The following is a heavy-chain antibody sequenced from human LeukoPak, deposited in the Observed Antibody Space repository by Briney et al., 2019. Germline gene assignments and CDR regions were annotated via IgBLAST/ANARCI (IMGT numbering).Heavy chain of an antibody. V-gene: IGHV3-7*03. J-gene: IGHJ4*02. CDR2: IGQDGTEK. CDR3: ARDRDGKDY. CDR1: GFAFNTYW. Sequence: GGSLRLSCAASGFAFNTYWMSWVRQAPGKGLEWVANIGQDGTEKHHVDSVRGRFTISRDNAKNSVLLQMNSLRAEDTAVYCCARDRDGKDYWGQGTLVTVSS. D-gene: IGHD1-1*01.